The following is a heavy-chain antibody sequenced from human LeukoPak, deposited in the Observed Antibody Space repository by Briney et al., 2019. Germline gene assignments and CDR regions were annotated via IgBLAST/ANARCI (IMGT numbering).Heavy chain of an antibody. D-gene: IGHD5-12*01. CDR3: VRDQISGYDYVRYYYGMDV. Sequence: GGSLRLSCAASGFTFSSYSMNWVRQAPGKGLEWVSSISSSSGYIYYADSVKGRFTISRDNANNSLYLQMNSLRVEDTAVYYCVRDQISGYDYVRYYYGMDVWGQGTTVAVSS. V-gene: IGHV3-21*01. CDR1: GFTFSSYS. CDR2: ISSSSGYI. J-gene: IGHJ6*02.